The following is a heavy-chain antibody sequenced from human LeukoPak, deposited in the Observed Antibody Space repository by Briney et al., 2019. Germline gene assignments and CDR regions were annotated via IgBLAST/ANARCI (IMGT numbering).Heavy chain of an antibody. CDR3: ARYSGGNSDDAFGI. Sequence: GESLKISCKGSGYSFTNYWIGWVRQMPGKGLEWMGIFFPGDSDIRYSPSFQGQVTISADKSISTAYLQWSSLEASDTAMYSCARYSGGNSDDAFGIWGQGTMVTVSS. J-gene: IGHJ3*02. CDR2: FFPGDSDI. D-gene: IGHD4-23*01. CDR1: GYSFTNYW. V-gene: IGHV5-51*01.